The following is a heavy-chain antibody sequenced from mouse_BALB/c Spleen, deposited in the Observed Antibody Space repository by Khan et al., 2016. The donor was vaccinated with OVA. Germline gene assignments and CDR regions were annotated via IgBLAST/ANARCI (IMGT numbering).Heavy chain of an antibody. V-gene: IGHV1-5*01. CDR3: TRRNWDVAWFAY. CDR1: GYTFTSYW. D-gene: IGHD4-1*01. Sequence: EAQLKQSGTVLARPGASVKMSCKASGYTFTSYWMHWVKQRPGQGLEWIGDIYPGNTDTNYNQKFKGKAKLTAVTSTSTAYMELSSLTNEDSAVYYCTRRNWDVAWFAYWGQGTLVTVSA. J-gene: IGHJ3*01. CDR2: IYPGNTDT.